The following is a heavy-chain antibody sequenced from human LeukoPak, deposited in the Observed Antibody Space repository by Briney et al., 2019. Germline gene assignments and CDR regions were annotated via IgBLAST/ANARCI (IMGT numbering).Heavy chain of an antibody. D-gene: IGHD4-23*01. V-gene: IGHV1-2*02. CDR1: GYTFTGYY. CDR2: INPNSGGT. CDR3: ARAYGGWLPENYFDC. J-gene: IGHJ4*02. Sequence: GASVKVSCKASGYTFTGYYMHWVRQAPGQGLEWMGWINPNSGGTNYAQKFQGRVTMTRDTSISTAYMELSRLRSDDTAVYYCARAYGGWLPENYFDCWGQGTLVTVSS.